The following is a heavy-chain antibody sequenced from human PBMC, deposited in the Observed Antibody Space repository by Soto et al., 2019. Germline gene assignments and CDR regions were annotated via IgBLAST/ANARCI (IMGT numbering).Heavy chain of an antibody. D-gene: IGHD5-12*01. Sequence: SVKVSWKASGGTFSSYAISWVRQAPGQGLEWMGGITPIFGTANYAQKFQGRVTITADESTSTAYMELSSLRSEDTAVYYCARGFYSGLDYWGQGTLVTVSS. CDR3: ARGFYSGLDY. CDR1: GGTFSSYA. J-gene: IGHJ4*02. V-gene: IGHV1-69*13. CDR2: ITPIFGTA.